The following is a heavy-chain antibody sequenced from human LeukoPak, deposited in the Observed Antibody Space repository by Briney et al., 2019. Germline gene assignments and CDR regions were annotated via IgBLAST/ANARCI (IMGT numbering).Heavy chain of an antibody. CDR1: GFTFDAYA. CDR2: ISWNSGSM. V-gene: IGHV3-9*01. J-gene: IGHJ4*02. D-gene: IGHD4-17*01. Sequence: GGSLRLSCAASGFTFDAYAMYWVRQAPGKGLEWVSGISWNSGSMGYADSVKGRFIISRDNAKNPLYLQMNSLRAEDTAVYYCATDRTTVTTRQNLDYWGQGTLVTVSS. CDR3: ATDRTTVTTRQNLDY.